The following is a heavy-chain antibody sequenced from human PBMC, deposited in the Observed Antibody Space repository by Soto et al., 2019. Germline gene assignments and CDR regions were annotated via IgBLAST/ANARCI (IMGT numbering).Heavy chain of an antibody. D-gene: IGHD2-15*01. CDR3: AKAVVAATIGSAFDI. Sequence: EASVKVSCKASGGTFSSYTISWVRQAPGQGLEWMGRIIPILGIANYAQKFQGRFTITADKSTGTAYMELSSLRSEDTAVYYCAKAVVAATIGSAFDIWGQGTMVTVSS. CDR1: GGTFSSYT. V-gene: IGHV1-69*02. J-gene: IGHJ3*02. CDR2: IIPILGIA.